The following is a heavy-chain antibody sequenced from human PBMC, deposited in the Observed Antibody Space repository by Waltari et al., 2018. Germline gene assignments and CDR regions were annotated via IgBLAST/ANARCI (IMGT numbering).Heavy chain of an antibody. Sequence: QVQLQESGPGLVKPSQTLSLTCTVSGGPISSGGYYWSWIRQHPGKGLEWIGYSYQSGSTYYNPSLKSRVTISVDRSKNQFSLKLSSVTAADTAVYYCARVHGYSLDYWGQGTLVTVSS. CDR2: SYQSGST. CDR3: ARVHGYSLDY. V-gene: IGHV4-31*03. D-gene: IGHD4-17*01. J-gene: IGHJ4*02. CDR1: GGPISSGGYY.